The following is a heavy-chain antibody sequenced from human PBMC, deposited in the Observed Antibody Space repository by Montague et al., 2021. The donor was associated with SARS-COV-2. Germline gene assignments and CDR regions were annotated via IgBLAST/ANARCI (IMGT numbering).Heavy chain of an antibody. CDR2: IFYDGTS. Sequence: SETLSLTCTVSGVSISSAHYCWGWVRQTPGKGLEWIGNIFYDGTSHSNPSLNSRVTISVDTSKSQLSLRLSSVTAADTAVYFCARHKAWNVAPLYFDYWGQGTVVTVSS. J-gene: IGHJ4*02. CDR3: ARHKAWNVAPLYFDY. CDR1: GVSISSAHYC. V-gene: IGHV4-39*01. D-gene: IGHD1-1*01.